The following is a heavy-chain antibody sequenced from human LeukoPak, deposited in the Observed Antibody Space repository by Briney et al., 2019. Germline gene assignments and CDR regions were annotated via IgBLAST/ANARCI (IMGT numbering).Heavy chain of an antibody. J-gene: IGHJ4*02. CDR3: AKDGGISGSYLDY. CDR1: GFTFSSYW. Sequence: PGGSLRLSCAASGFTFSSYWMNWARQAPGKGLEWVSAISGSGGSTYYADSVKGRFTISRDNSKNTLYLQMNSLRAEDTAVYYCAKDGGISGSYLDYWGQGTLVTVSS. D-gene: IGHD1-26*01. CDR2: ISGSGGST. V-gene: IGHV3-23*01.